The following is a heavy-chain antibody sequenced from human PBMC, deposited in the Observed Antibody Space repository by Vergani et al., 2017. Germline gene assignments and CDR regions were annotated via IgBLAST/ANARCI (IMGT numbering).Heavy chain of an antibody. V-gene: IGHV4-34*01. D-gene: IGHD3-10*01. CDR3: AGGLSHGDSRRGDWFDP. Sequence: QVQLQQWGAGLLKPSETLSLTCAVYGGSFSGYYWSWIRQPPGKGLEWIGEINHSGSTNYNPSPKSRVTIAVDTSKNQFSLKLSSVTAADTAVYYCAGGLSHGDSRRGDWFDPWGQGTLVTVSS. CDR1: GGSFSGYY. J-gene: IGHJ5*02. CDR2: INHSGST.